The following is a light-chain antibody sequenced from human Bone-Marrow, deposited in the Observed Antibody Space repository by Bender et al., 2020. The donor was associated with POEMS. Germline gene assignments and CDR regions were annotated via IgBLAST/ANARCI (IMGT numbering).Light chain of an antibody. CDR2: EVT. V-gene: IGLV2-8*01. Sequence: QSALTQPPSASGSPGQSVTISCTGTSSDVGGYNYVSGYQQHPGKAPKVMIYEVTKRPSGVPDRFSGSKSGNTASLTVSGLRAEDEGDYYCQSYDNSLGGWVFGGGTKLTVL. J-gene: IGLJ3*02. CDR3: QSYDNSLGGWV. CDR1: SSDVGGYNY.